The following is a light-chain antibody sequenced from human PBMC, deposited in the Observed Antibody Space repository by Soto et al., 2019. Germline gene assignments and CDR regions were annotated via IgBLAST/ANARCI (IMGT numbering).Light chain of an antibody. CDR2: EVS. CDR1: QSLLHSNGKTY. Sequence: DIVMTQTPLSLSVTPGQPASISCKSSQSLLHSNGKTYLYWYLQKSGQPPQLLIDEVSNRFSGVPDRFSGSGSGTDFILKISRVETEDVGVYYCMQGIDLPYTFGQGTNLEIK. V-gene: IGKV2-29*03. J-gene: IGKJ2*01. CDR3: MQGIDLPYT.